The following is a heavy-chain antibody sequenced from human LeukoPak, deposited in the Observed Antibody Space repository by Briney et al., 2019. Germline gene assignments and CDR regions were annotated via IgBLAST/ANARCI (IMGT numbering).Heavy chain of an antibody. V-gene: IGHV4-61*02. CDR1: GGSISSGSYY. CDR2: IYTSGST. J-gene: IGHJ3*02. CDR3: ASEASAAADAFDI. Sequence: SETLSLTCTVSGGSISSGSYYWSWIRQPAGKGLEWFGRIYTSGSTNYNPSLKSRVTISVDTSKNQFSLKLSSVTAADTAVYYCASEASAAADAFDIWGQGTMVTVSS. D-gene: IGHD6-13*01.